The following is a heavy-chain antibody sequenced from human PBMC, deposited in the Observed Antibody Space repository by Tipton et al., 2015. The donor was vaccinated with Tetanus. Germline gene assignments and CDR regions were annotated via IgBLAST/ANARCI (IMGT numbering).Heavy chain of an antibody. V-gene: IGHV4-30-4*01. CDR3: ARDLSPLAYGSGSLYYYYGMDV. D-gene: IGHD3-10*01. CDR1: GGSISSGDYY. CDR2: IYYSGST. J-gene: IGHJ6*02. Sequence: TLSLTCTVSGGSISSGDYYWSWIRQPPGKGLEWIGYIYYSGSTYYNPSLKSRVTISVDTSKNQFSLKLSSVTAADTAVYYCARDLSPLAYGSGSLYYYYGMDVWGQGTTVTVSS.